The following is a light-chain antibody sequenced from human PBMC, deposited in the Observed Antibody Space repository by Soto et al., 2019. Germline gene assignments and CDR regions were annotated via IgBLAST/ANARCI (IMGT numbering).Light chain of an antibody. V-gene: IGLV2-14*01. CDR1: SSDVGGYNY. CDR3: SSYTSSIYV. J-gene: IGLJ1*01. CDR2: DVS. Sequence: QSELTQPASVSGSPGQSITISCTGTSSDVGGYNYVSWYQQHPGKAPKLMIYDVSNRPSGVSNRFSGSKSGNTASLTISGLQAEDEADYYCSSYTSSIYVFGTGTKVTVL.